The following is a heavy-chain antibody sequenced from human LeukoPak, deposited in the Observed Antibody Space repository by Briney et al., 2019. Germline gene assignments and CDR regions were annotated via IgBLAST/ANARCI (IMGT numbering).Heavy chain of an antibody. V-gene: IGHV3-53*01. D-gene: IGHD3-10*01. CDR1: GFTLSTNY. Sequence: QPGGSLRLSCAASGFTLSTNYMSWARQAPGKGLEWVSVIYSDGRTYYADSVKGRFTISRDNSKNTLYLQMNSLRAEDTAVYYCARDSGRFDVFDIWGQGTMVTVSS. J-gene: IGHJ3*02. CDR2: IYSDGRT. CDR3: ARDSGRFDVFDI.